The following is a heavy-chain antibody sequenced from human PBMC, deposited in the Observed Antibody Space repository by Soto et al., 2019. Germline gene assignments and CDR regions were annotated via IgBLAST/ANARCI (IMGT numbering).Heavy chain of an antibody. CDR2: ISYSVET. J-gene: IGHJ4*02. D-gene: IGHD2-8*01. CDR3: ASHRTFWPFDY. Sequence: QLQLQESGPGLVKPSETLSLTCTVSGGSISSRGSMRGRSFYWGCMRQHPEKGLEWIASISYSVETFYNSFLKSRLTISVATSKNQFSLSLRSVTAADTAVYYCASHRTFWPFDYWGQGTVVTVSS. V-gene: IGHV4-39*01. CDR1: GGSISSRGSMRGRSFY.